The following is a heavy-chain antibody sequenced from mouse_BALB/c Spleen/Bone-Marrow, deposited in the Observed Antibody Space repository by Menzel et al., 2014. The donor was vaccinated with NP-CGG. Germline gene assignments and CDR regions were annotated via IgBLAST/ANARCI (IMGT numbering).Heavy chain of an antibody. Sequence: EVHLVESGGGLVQPGGSRKLSCAASGFTFSSFGMHWVRQAPEKGLEWVAYISSGSSTIYYADTVKGRFTISRDNPKNTLFRQLTNQRSEDTDMYYGRRWRGAYVNRRRGYAMDSWGQGTSGTVSS. CDR3: RRWRGAYVNRRRGYAMDS. V-gene: IGHV5-17*02. CDR2: ISSGSSTI. J-gene: IGHJ4*01. CDR1: GFTFSSFG.